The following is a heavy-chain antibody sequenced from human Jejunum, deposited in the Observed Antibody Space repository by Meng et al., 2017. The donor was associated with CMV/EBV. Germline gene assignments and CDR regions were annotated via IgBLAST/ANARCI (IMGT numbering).Heavy chain of an antibody. J-gene: IGHJ5*02. CDR3: VRGAGESKNNWFDP. Sequence: EVQLVESGGGGVQPGGSLRLSCAASGFTFSNYWMHWVRQAPGKGLEWVSRINTDGTTTGYADSVKGRFTISRDNARNTLYLQMSSLRAEDTAVYYCVRGAGESKNNWFDPWGQGILVTVAS. V-gene: IGHV3-74*01. CDR1: GFTFSNYW. D-gene: IGHD7-27*01. CDR2: INTDGTTT.